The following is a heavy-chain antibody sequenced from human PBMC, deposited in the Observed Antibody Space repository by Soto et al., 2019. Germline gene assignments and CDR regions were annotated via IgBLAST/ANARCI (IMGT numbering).Heavy chain of an antibody. V-gene: IGHV3-53*01. CDR1: GFTDSSNY. CDR2: IYSGGST. Sequence: EVQLVESGGGLIQPGGSLRLSCAASGFTDSSNYMSWVRQAPGKGLEWVSLIYSGGSTYYADSVKGRFTISRDSSKNTLYLQMISLRAEDTAVYYCARVECSNGVCYAAYWGQGTLVTVSS. J-gene: IGHJ4*02. CDR3: ARVECSNGVCYAAY. D-gene: IGHD2-8*01.